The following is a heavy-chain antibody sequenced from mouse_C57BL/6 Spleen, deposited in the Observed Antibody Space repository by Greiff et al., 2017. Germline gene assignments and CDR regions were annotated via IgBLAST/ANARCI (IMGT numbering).Heavy chain of an antibody. V-gene: IGHV1-80*01. D-gene: IGHD2-1*01. Sequence: QVQLQQSGAELVKPGASVKISCKASGYAFSSYWMNWVKQRPGKGLEWIGQIYPGDGDTNYNGKFKGKATLTADKSSSTAYMQLSSLTSEASAVYLCARSRGNSPMDYWGQGTSVTVSS. CDR1: GYAFSSYW. CDR3: ARSRGNSPMDY. CDR2: IYPGDGDT. J-gene: IGHJ4*01.